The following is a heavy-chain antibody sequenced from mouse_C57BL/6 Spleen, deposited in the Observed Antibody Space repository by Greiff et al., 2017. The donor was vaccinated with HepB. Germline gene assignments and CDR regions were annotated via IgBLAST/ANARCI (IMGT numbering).Heavy chain of an antibody. CDR3: VRPDYYGSSTWFAY. CDR2: IRSKSNNYAT. J-gene: IGHJ3*01. CDR1: GFSFNTYA. Sequence: DVHLVESGGGLVQPKGSLKLSCAASGFSFNTYAMNWVRQAPGKGLEWVARIRSKSNNYATYYADSVKDRFTISRDDSESMLYLQMNNLKTEDTAMYYCVRPDYYGSSTWFAYWGQGTLVTVSA. D-gene: IGHD1-1*01. V-gene: IGHV10-1*01.